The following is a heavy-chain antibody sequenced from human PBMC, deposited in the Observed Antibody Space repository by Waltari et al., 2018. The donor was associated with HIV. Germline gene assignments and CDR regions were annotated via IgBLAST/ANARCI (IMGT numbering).Heavy chain of an antibody. Sequence: EVHLVESGGGLVQPGRSLRLSCAASGFTFDDYAMHWVRQTPGNGLECVLGISGNSGGIGYADYVKGLFTISRDSAKNSLFLQMNSLRPEYTAFYYCGKGHTLTSPPTYFNYWGQGTLVAVSS. D-gene: IGHD2-2*01. V-gene: IGHV3-9*01. CDR1: GFTFDDYA. CDR3: GKGHTLTSPPTYFNY. J-gene: IGHJ4*02. CDR2: ISGNSGGI.